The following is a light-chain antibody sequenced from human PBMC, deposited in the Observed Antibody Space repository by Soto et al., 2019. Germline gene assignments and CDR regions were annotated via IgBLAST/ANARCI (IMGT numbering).Light chain of an antibody. J-gene: IGLJ1*01. CDR2: DDN. CDR1: SSNIGGNS. CDR3: GSLASSLSDYV. V-gene: IGLV1-51*01. Sequence: QSVLTQPRSVSAAPGQKVTISCSGSSSNIGGNSVSWYQQLPGTAPKLLIYDDNKRPSGIPDRFSGSKSGTSATLGITGFQTGDEADYYCGSLASSLSDYVCGTGTKLTVL.